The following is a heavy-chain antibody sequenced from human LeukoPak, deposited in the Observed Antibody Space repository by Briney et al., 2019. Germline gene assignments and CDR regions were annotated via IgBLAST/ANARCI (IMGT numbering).Heavy chain of an antibody. CDR2: INWNGGST. V-gene: IGHV3-20*04. J-gene: IGHJ4*02. Sequence: GGSLRLSCAASGFTFDDYGMSWVRQAPGKGLEWVSGINWNGGSTGYADSVKGRFTISRDNAKNSLYPQMNSLRAEDTALYYCARGYNWNPFDYWGQGTLVTVSS. CDR3: ARGYNWNPFDY. D-gene: IGHD1-20*01. CDR1: GFTFDDYG.